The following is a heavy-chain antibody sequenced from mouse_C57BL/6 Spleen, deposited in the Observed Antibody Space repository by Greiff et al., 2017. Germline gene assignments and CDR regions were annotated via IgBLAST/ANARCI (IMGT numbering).Heavy chain of an antibody. CDR2: ILPGSGST. J-gene: IGHJ4*01. Sequence: QVQLQQPGAELMKPGASVKLSCKATGYTFTGYWIEWVKQRPGHGLEWIGEILPGSGSTNYNEKFTGKATFTADTSSNTAYMQRSSLTTEDSAIYDCARSGFLYAMGYWGQGTSVTVSA. CDR1: GYTFTGYW. CDR3: ARSGFLYAMGY. D-gene: IGHD3-1*01. V-gene: IGHV1-9*01.